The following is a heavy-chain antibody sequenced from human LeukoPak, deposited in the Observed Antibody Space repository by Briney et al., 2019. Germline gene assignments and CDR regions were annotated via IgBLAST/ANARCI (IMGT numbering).Heavy chain of an antibody. Sequence: PGGSLRLSCAASGFTFDDYAMHWVRQAPGKGLEWVSGISWNSGSIGYADSVKGRFTISRDNAKNSLYLQMNSLRAEDTALYYCAKDIGSVITAAFDYWGQGTLVTVSS. CDR3: AKDIGSVITAAFDY. CDR2: ISWNSGSI. V-gene: IGHV3-9*01. CDR1: GFTFDDYA. J-gene: IGHJ4*02. D-gene: IGHD3-22*01.